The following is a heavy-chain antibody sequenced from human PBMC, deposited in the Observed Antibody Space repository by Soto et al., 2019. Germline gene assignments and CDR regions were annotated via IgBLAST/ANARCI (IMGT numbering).Heavy chain of an antibody. Sequence: GASVKVSCKASGYTFTSYGISWVRQAPGQGLEWMGWISAYNGNTNYAQKLQGRVTMTTDTSTSTAYMELRSLRSDDTAVYYCARGVYYDSSGPSFDPWGQGPRSPSPQ. CDR2: ISAYNGNT. CDR3: ARGVYYDSSGPSFDP. D-gene: IGHD3-22*01. CDR1: GYTFTSYG. J-gene: IGHJ5*02. V-gene: IGHV1-18*01.